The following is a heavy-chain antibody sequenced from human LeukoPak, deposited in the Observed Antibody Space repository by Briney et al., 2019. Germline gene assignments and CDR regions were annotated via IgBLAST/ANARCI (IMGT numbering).Heavy chain of an antibody. CDR3: ATLAYYYSYLAV. CDR2: MYYSGSC. J-gene: IGHJ6*03. V-gene: IGHV4-39*01. CDR1: GDSIGSSSYY. Sequence: PSETLSLTCTISGDSIGSSSYYWGWIRQAPGQELEWIGSMYYSGSCSYSPSLKSRVTISLDTSNNPFSLKLNSVTAADTAVYYCATLAYYYSYLAVRGKGTTVTVSS.